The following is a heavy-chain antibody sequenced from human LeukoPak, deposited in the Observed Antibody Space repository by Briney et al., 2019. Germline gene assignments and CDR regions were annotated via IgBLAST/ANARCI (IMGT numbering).Heavy chain of an antibody. Sequence: GGSLRLSCVASGFTFTTYAMNWVRQAPGKGLEWVSSISSSSSYIYYADSVKGRFTISRDNAKNSLYLQMNSLRAEDTAVYYCARDLQAFDIWGQGTMVTVSS. J-gene: IGHJ3*02. CDR1: GFTFTTYA. V-gene: IGHV3-21*01. CDR2: ISSSSSYI. CDR3: ARDLQAFDI.